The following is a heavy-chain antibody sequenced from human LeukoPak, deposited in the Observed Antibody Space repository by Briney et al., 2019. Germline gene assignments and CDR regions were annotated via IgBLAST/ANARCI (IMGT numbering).Heavy chain of an antibody. CDR1: GFTFSDHY. CDR3: TRCRRPCPGYSSSGQYFQH. J-gene: IGHJ1*01. D-gene: IGHD6-13*01. CDR2: NRNRANSYTT. Sequence: PGGSLRLSCAASGFTFSDHYMDWVRQAPGKGLEWVGRNRNRANSYTTEYAASVKGRFTISRDDSKSIAYLQMNSLKTEDTAVYYCTRCRRPCPGYSSSGQYFQHWGQGTLVTVSS. V-gene: IGHV3-72*01.